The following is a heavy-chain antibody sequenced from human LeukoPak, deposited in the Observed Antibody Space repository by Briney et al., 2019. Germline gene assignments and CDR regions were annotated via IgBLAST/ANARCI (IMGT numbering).Heavy chain of an antibody. CDR2: IKYDGSEK. J-gene: IGHJ5*02. D-gene: IGHD1-1*01. CDR1: GFIFSRYW. Sequence: PGGSLRLSCTASGFIFSRYWMSWVRQAPGRGLEWVANIKYDGSEKYYVDSVKGRFTISRDNAKNSLFLQMNSLRAEDTAVYYCAREPPRERWFDTWGQGSLVTVYS. V-gene: IGHV3-7*03. CDR3: AREPPRERWFDT.